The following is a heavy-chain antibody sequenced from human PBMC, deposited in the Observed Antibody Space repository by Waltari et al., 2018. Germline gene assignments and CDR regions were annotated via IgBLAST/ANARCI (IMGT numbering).Heavy chain of an antibody. CDR3: ARDGHYYDSSGLYTGWFDP. Sequence: QVQLVQSGAEVKKPGSSVKVSCKASGGTFSSYAISWVRQAPGQGLEWMGGIIPSLGIANYAQKFQGRVTITADESTSTAYMELSSLRSEDTAVYYWARDGHYYDSSGLYTGWFDPWGQGTLVTVSS. D-gene: IGHD3-22*01. CDR2: IIPSLGIA. J-gene: IGHJ5*02. V-gene: IGHV1-69*04. CDR1: GGTFSSYA.